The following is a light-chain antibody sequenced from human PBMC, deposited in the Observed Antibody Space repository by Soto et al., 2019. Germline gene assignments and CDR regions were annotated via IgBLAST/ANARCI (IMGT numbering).Light chain of an antibody. CDR2: AAS. V-gene: IGKV1-39*01. Sequence: DIQMTQSPSSLSASVGDRVTITCRASQSISSYLNWYQQKPGKAPKLLIYAASSLQSGVPSRFGGSGSGTDFTLTISSLQPEDFATYYCQQSYSTPRATFGPGTKVDIK. J-gene: IGKJ3*01. CDR3: QQSYSTPRAT. CDR1: QSISSY.